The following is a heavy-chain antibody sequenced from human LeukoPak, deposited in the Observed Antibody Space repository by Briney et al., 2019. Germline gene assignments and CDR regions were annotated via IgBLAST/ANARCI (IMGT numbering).Heavy chain of an antibody. V-gene: IGHV3-53*05. Sequence: GGSLRLSCAASGFTVSSNYMSWVRQAPGKGLEWVSVIYSGGSTYYADSVKGRFTISRDNSKNTLYLQMNSLRAEDTAVYYCAKDIDVVGSLDYWGQGTLVTVSS. CDR1: GFTVSSNY. CDR3: AKDIDVVGSLDY. J-gene: IGHJ4*02. CDR2: IYSGGST. D-gene: IGHD2-15*01.